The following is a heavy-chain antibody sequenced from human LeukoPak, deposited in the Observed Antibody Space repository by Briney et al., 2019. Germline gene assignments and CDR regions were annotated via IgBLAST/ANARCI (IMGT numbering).Heavy chain of an antibody. Sequence: GGSLRLSCTVSGSTVSSNSMSWVRQAPGKGLEWVSFIYSDNTHYSDSVKGRFTISRDNSKNTLYLQMNSLRAEDTAVYYCAKDIVVATVFDYWGQGTLVTVSS. CDR1: GSTVSSNS. CDR2: IYSDNT. J-gene: IGHJ4*02. CDR3: AKDIVVATVFDY. D-gene: IGHD1-26*01. V-gene: IGHV3-53*01.